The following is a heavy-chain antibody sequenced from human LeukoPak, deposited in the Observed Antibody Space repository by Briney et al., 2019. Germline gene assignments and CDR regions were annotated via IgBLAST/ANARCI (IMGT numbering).Heavy chain of an antibody. Sequence: SETLSLTCAVYGGSFSGYYWSWIRQPPGKGLEWIGEINHSGSTNYNPSLKSRVTISVDTSKNQFSLKLSSVTAADTAVYYCARGTRRPSYYYYMDVWGKGTTVTVSS. CDR1: GGSFSGYY. CDR2: INHSGST. CDR3: ARGTRRPSYYYYMDV. V-gene: IGHV4-34*01. J-gene: IGHJ6*03.